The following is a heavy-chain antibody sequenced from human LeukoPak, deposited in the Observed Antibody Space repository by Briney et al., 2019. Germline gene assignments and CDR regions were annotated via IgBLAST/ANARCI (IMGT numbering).Heavy chain of an antibody. Sequence: ASVKVSCKASGYPFSTYGISWVRQAPGQGLQWMAWISTHNGKTDYAQNFQDRVTVTRDTSTSTVYMELRSLRSDDTAVYYCARDSGDKYSSSWYFYYYYMDVWGKGTTVTISS. CDR3: ARDSGDKYSSSWYFYYYYMDV. CDR2: ISTHNGKT. V-gene: IGHV1-18*01. CDR1: GYPFSTYG. D-gene: IGHD6-13*01. J-gene: IGHJ6*03.